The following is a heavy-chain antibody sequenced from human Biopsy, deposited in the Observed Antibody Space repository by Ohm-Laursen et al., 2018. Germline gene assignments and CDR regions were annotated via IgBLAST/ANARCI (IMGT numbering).Heavy chain of an antibody. CDR2: ISGSGGTT. D-gene: IGHD2-15*01. V-gene: IGHV3-23*01. CDR1: GFTFSSYV. CDR3: AKDNCSGGTCYSGGPVFDF. J-gene: IGHJ4*02. Sequence: SLRLSCAASGFTFSSYVMSWVRQAPGKGLEWVSTISGSGGTTYYADSVKGRFTISRDNSKNTLYLQMNSLRAEDTAVYYCAKDNCSGGTCYSGGPVFDFWGQGTLVTVSS.